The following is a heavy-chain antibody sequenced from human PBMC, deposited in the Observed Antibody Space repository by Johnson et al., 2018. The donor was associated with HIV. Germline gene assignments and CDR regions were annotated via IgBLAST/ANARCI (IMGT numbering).Heavy chain of an antibody. J-gene: IGHJ3*02. CDR1: GFTVSSNY. V-gene: IGHV3-53*01. Sequence: MLLVESGGGLIQPGGSLRLSCAASGFTVSSNYMSWVRQAPGKGLEWVYVIYSGGSTYYDDSVKGRFTISRDNSKNTMYLQMNSLRAEDTAVYYCARDEVEGAFDIWGQGTMVTVSS. CDR2: IYSGGST. CDR3: ARDEVEGAFDI.